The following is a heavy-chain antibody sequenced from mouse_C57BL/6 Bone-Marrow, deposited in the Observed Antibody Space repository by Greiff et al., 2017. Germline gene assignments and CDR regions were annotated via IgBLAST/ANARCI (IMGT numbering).Heavy chain of an antibody. CDR3: VIVCGRRRGNAMDY. J-gene: IGHJ4*01. D-gene: IGHD1-1*02. V-gene: IGHV5-12*01. Sequence: EVKLVESGGGLVQPGGSLKLSCAASGFTFSDYYMYWVRQTPEKRLEWVAYISNGGGSTYYPDTVKGRFTISRNKAKNTLYLQMSRLKSEDTAMYYCVIVCGRRRGNAMDYWGQGTSVTVSS. CDR2: ISNGGGST. CDR1: GFTFSDYY.